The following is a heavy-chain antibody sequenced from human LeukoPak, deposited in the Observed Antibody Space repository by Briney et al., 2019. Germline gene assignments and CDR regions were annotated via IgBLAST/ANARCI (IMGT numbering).Heavy chain of an antibody. CDR3: ARDRDSSTTYTPYYFDS. CDR1: GFSIGSAYH. D-gene: IGHD6-13*01. V-gene: IGHV4-38-2*02. Sequence: KSSETLSLTCSVSGFSIGSAYHWAWIRQPPGGGLEWIASVYHSGNTYYNPSLKSRVLISADTSKNQFSLNLISVTAADTAVYYCARDRDSSTTYTPYYFDSWGQGTLVTVSS. J-gene: IGHJ4*02. CDR2: VYHSGNT.